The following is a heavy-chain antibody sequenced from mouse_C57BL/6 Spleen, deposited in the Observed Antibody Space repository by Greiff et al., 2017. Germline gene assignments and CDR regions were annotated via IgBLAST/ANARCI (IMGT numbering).Heavy chain of an antibody. CDR1: GFTFSDYG. CDR3: ARKGYGVDY. V-gene: IGHV5-17*01. Sequence: EVQLVESGGGLVKPGGSLKLSCAASGFTFSDYGMHWVRQAPEKGLEWVAYISSGSSTIYYADTVKGRFTIARDNAKNTLFLQKTRLWSEDTAVYYCARKGYGVDYWGQGTTLTVSS. D-gene: IGHD1-1*01. J-gene: IGHJ2*01. CDR2: ISSGSSTI.